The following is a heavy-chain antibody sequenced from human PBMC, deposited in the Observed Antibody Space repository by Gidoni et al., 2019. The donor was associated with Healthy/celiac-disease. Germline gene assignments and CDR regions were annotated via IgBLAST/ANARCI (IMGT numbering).Heavy chain of an antibody. D-gene: IGHD3-22*01. Sequence: EVQLLESGGGLVQPGGSLRLSCAASGFPFRTFAMSWVRQAPGQGLEWVSAISGSGGSTYYADSVKGRFTISRDNSKNTLYLQMNSLRAEDTAVYYCAKEMYYYDSSGYYYTPGFWGQGTLVTVSS. V-gene: IGHV3-23*01. CDR3: AKEMYYYDSSGYYYTPGF. CDR2: ISGSGGST. CDR1: GFPFRTFA. J-gene: IGHJ4*02.